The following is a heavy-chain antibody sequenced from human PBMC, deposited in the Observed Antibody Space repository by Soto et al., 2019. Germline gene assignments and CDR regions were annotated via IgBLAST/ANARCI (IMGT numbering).Heavy chain of an antibody. J-gene: IGHJ4*02. V-gene: IGHV4-59*08. CDR2: IYYSGST. CDR3: XRHHDS. Sequence: QVQLQESGPGLVKPSETLSLTCTVSGGSISSYYWSWIRQPPGKGLEWIGYIYYSGSTNYNPSLKSRVTISVDTXKNQFXLKLXSVTAADTXXXYCXRHHDSWGQGTLVTVSS. CDR1: GGSISSYY.